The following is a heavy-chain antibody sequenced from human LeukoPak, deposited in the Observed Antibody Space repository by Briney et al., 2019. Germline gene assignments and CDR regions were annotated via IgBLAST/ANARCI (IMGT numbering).Heavy chain of an antibody. V-gene: IGHV1-3*01. Sequence: ASVKVSCKASGYTFTSYAMHWVRQAPGQRLEWMGWISAYNGNTNYAQKLQGRVTMTTDTSASTAYMELSSLRSEDTAVYYCARGLGQPWGQGTLVTVSS. CDR1: GYTFTSYA. CDR2: ISAYNGNT. CDR3: ARGLGQP. J-gene: IGHJ5*02.